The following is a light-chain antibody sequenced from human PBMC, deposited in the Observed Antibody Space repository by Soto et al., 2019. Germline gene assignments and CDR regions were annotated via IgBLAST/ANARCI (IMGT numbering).Light chain of an antibody. CDR2: EVS. Sequence: QSALTQPASVSGSPGQSITISCTGSSSDVGGYNYVSWYQQHPGKAPKLMIHEVSNRPSGVPDRFSGSKSGNTASLTISGLQAEDEADYYCCSYAGRYTRVFGGGTKLTVL. CDR1: SSDVGGYNY. CDR3: CSYAGRYTRV. J-gene: IGLJ3*02. V-gene: IGLV2-11*01.